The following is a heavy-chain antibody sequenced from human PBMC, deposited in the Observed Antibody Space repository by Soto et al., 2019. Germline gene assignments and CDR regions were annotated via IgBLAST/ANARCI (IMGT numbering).Heavy chain of an antibody. D-gene: IGHD1-20*01. J-gene: IGHJ4*02. V-gene: IGHV3-33*01. CDR3: VRTACVINNCSYRGVR. Sequence: QGQLVESGGGVVQPGRSLRLSCVASGFDFKTYGMHWVRQAPGKGLEWVAVIGFDGTNIHYSDSVRGRFSITRDNSENTVSLQMNRLRVEDTVVYYCVRTACVINNCSYRGVRWGQGTLVTV. CDR2: IGFDGTNI. CDR1: GFDFKTYG.